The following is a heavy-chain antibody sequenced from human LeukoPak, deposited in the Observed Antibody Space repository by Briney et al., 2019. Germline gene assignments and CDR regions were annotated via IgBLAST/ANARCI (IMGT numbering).Heavy chain of an antibody. CDR2: IFPSGGEI. J-gene: IGHJ4*02. D-gene: IGHD5-18*01. V-gene: IGHV3-21*01. CDR3: ATYRQVLLPFES. CDR1: GFTFSSYS. Sequence: GGSLRLSCAASGFTFSSYSMNWVRQAPGKGLEWVSSIFPSGGEIHYADSVRGRFTISRDNSKSILSLQMNSLRAEDTAIYYCATYRQVLLPFESWGQGTLVTVSS.